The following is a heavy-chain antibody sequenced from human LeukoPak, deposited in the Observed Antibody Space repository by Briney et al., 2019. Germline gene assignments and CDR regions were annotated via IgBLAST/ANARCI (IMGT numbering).Heavy chain of an antibody. CDR1: GGSVSSGSYY. CDR3: ARDFDYYDSSGYRIFDY. Sequence: PSETLSLTCTVSGGSVSSGSYYWSWIRQPPGKGLEWIGYIYYSGSTNYNPSLKSRVTISVDTSKNQFSLKLSSVTAADTAVYYCARDFDYYDSSGYRIFDYWGQGTLVTVSS. J-gene: IGHJ4*02. V-gene: IGHV4-61*01. CDR2: IYYSGST. D-gene: IGHD3-22*01.